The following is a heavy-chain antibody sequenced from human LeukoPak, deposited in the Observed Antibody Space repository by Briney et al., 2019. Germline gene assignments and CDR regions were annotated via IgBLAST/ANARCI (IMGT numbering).Heavy chain of an antibody. CDR1: GFTFSSYW. CDR2: ISSSSSYI. J-gene: IGHJ4*02. Sequence: GGSLRLSCAASGFTFSSYWMSWVRQAPGKGLEWVSSISSSSSYIYYADSVKGRFTISRDNAKNSLYLQMNSLRAEDTALYYCAKGSPAAPGQFDYWGQGTLVTVSS. CDR3: AKGSPAAPGQFDY. V-gene: IGHV3-21*04. D-gene: IGHD2-2*01.